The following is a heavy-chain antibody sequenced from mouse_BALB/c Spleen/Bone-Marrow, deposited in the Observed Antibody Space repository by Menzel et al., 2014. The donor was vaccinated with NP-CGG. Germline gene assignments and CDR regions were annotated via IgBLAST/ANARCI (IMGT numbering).Heavy chain of an antibody. J-gene: IGHJ4*01. CDR3: ARNYDYDGGYYAMDY. CDR1: GYNFISYW. D-gene: IGHD2-4*01. CDR2: INPSTGYT. Sequence: QVQLQQSGAELAKPGASVKMSCKASGYNFISYWMHWVKQRPGRGLEWIGYINPSTGYTGYNQKFKDKATLTADKSSSKAYMQLSSLTSEDSAVYYCARNYDYDGGYYAMDYWGQGTSVTVSS. V-gene: IGHV1-7*01.